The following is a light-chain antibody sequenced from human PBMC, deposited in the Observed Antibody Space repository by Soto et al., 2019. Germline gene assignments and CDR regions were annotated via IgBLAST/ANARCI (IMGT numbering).Light chain of an antibody. V-gene: IGKV3-15*01. J-gene: IGKJ2*01. CDR3: QQGHNWPLT. Sequence: EIVMTQSPATLSVSPGERATLSCRASQSISTELAWYQQIPGQPPRLLIYSASTRATGVPARFTGSGSGSEFTLTISGLQSEDFAIYYCQQGHNWPLTFGQGTRLEL. CDR2: SAS. CDR1: QSISTE.